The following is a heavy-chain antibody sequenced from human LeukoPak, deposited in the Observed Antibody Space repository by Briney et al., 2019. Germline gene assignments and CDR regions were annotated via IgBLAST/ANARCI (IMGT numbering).Heavy chain of an antibody. CDR3: ARDIEAAGLFLDY. CDR1: GFTLSSYW. CDR2: MKYDGSEK. D-gene: IGHD6-13*01. V-gene: IGHV3-7*01. Sequence: GGSLRLSSAASGFTLSSYWMSWVRQAPGKGLEWVANMKYDGSEKYYVDSVKGRFTSSRDNAKNSLYLQMNSLRAEDTAVYYCARDIEAAGLFLDYWGQGTLVTVSS. J-gene: IGHJ4*02.